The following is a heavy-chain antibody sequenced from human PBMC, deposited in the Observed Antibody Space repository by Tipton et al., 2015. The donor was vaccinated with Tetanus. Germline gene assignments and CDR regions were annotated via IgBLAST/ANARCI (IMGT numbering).Heavy chain of an antibody. CDR3: ARGSYYYDSSGYLSGDY. CDR2: ILYDGSNK. CDR1: GFTFSSYA. J-gene: IGHJ4*02. D-gene: IGHD3-22*01. Sequence: SLRLSYAASGFTFSSYAMHWVRQAPGKGLEWVAVILYDGSNKYYADSVKGRFTISRDNSKNTLYLQMNSLRAEDTAVYYCARGSYYYDSSGYLSGDYWGQGTLVTVSS. V-gene: IGHV3-30*04.